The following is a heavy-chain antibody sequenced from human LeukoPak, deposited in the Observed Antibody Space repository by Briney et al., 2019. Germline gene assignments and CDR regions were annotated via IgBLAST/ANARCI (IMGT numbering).Heavy chain of an antibody. CDR1: GFTFSSYA. J-gene: IGHJ6*02. Sequence: PGGSLRLSCAAPGFTFSSYAMSWVRQAPGKGLEWVSAISGSGGSTYYADSVKGRFTISRDNSKNTLYLQMNSLRAEDTAVYYCAKGLGGNFYYYYGMDVWGQGTTVTVSS. D-gene: IGHD4-23*01. V-gene: IGHV3-23*01. CDR2: ISGSGGST. CDR3: AKGLGGNFYYYYGMDV.